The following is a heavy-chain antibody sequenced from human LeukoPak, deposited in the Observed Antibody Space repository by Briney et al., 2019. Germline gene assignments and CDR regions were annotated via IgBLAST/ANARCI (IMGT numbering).Heavy chain of an antibody. V-gene: IGHV4-39*07. J-gene: IGHJ6*03. Sequence: SETLSLTCTVSGGSISSSSYYWGWIRQPPGKGLEWIGSIYHSGSTYYNPSLKSRVTISVDTSKNQFSLKLSSVTAADTVVYYCARCGFGEFPYYYYYMDVWGKGTTVTVSS. D-gene: IGHD3-10*01. CDR3: ARCGFGEFPYYYYYMDV. CDR1: GGSISSSSYY. CDR2: IYHSGST.